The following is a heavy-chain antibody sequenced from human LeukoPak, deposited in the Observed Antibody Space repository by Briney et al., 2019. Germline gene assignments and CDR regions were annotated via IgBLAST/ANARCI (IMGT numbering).Heavy chain of an antibody. V-gene: IGHV3-74*01. CDR2: INEDGSTT. D-gene: IGHD1-14*01. CDR3: ARGGLEPVDY. CDR1: GFTFSRYW. J-gene: IGHJ4*02. Sequence: PGGSLRLSCAASGFTFSRYWMHWVRQAPGKGLVWVSRINEDGSTTSYADSVKGRFTISRDNVKNTLYLQMNGLRAEDTAVYYCARGGLEPVDYWGQGTLVTVPS.